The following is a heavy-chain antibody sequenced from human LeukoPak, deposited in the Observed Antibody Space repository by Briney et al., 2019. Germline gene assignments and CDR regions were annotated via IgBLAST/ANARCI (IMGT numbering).Heavy chain of an antibody. V-gene: IGHV4-4*02. CDR1: GGSISSNNW. CDR3: ARRAGVGATMKRKGFDY. Sequence: SGTLSLTCAVSGGSISSNNWWSWLRQPPGKGLEWIGDIHHSGSSNYNPSLNSRVTISVDRSKNQFSLNLSSVTAADTAVYYCARRAGVGATMKRKGFDYWGQGTLVTVSS. CDR2: IHHSGSS. J-gene: IGHJ4*02. D-gene: IGHD1-26*01.